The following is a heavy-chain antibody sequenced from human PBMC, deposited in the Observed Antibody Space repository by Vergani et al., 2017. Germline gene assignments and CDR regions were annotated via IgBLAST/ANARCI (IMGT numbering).Heavy chain of an antibody. J-gene: IGHJ4*02. V-gene: IGHV1-69*02. CDR3: ARGGSIYGAIDY. CDR2: IIPILGIA. Sequence: QVQLVQSGAEVKKPGSSVKVSCKASGGTFSSYTISWVRQAPGQGLEWMGRIIPILGIANYAQKCQGRVTMTADKSTSTAYMELSSLRSEDTAVYYCARGGSIYGAIDYWGQGTLVTVSS. CDR1: GGTFSSYT. D-gene: IGHD4-17*01.